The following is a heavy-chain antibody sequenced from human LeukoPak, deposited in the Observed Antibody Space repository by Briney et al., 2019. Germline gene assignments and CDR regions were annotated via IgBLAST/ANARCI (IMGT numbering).Heavy chain of an antibody. CDR3: ASYYYDGSGSPNPFDY. CDR1: GGSISSSSYY. D-gene: IGHD3-22*01. V-gene: IGHV4-39*01. CDR2: IYYSGST. Sequence: SETLSLTCTVSGGSISSSSYYWGWIRQPPGKGLEWIGSIYYSGSTYYNPSLKSRVTISVDTSKNQFSLKLSSVTAADTAVYYCASYYYDGSGSPNPFDYWGQGTLVTVSS. J-gene: IGHJ4*02.